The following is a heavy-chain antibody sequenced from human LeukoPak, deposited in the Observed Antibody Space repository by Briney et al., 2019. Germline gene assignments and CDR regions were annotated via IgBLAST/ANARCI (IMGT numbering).Heavy chain of an antibody. CDR1: GFTFSSYG. D-gene: IGHD4-17*01. Sequence: GGSLRLSCAASGFTFSSYGMHWVRQAPGKGLEWVAFIRYDGSNKYYADSVKGRFTISRDNSKDTLYLQMNSLRAEDTAVYYCAKVNDYGDYVSFDYWGQGTLVTVSS. CDR2: IRYDGSNK. V-gene: IGHV3-30*02. J-gene: IGHJ4*02. CDR3: AKVNDYGDYVSFDY.